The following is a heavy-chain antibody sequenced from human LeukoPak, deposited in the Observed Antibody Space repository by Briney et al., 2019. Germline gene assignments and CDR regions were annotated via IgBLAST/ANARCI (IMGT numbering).Heavy chain of an antibody. CDR2: ISSNGGTT. V-gene: IGHV3-23*01. Sequence: GGSLRLSCAASGFTFSNYAMSWVRQAPGKGLEWVSSISSNGGTTYYADSVKGRFTISRDNSKNTLYLQMNSLRAEDTAVYYCAKDQYCTSTSCYVGYWGQGTLVTVSS. CDR1: GFTFSNYA. CDR3: AKDQYCTSTSCYVGY. J-gene: IGHJ4*02. D-gene: IGHD2-2*01.